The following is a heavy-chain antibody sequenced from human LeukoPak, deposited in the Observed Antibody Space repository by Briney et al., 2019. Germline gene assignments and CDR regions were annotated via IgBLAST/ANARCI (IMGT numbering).Heavy chain of an antibody. CDR3: ARHALSITIFGVVTPDAFDI. D-gene: IGHD3-3*01. Sequence: SETLSLTCAVYGGSFSGYYWSWIRQPPGKGLEWIGYIYYSGSTNYNPSLKSRVTISVDTSKNQFSLKLSSVTAADTAVYYCARHALSITIFGVVTPDAFDIWGQGTMVTVSS. J-gene: IGHJ3*02. CDR1: GGSFSGYY. V-gene: IGHV4-59*08. CDR2: IYYSGST.